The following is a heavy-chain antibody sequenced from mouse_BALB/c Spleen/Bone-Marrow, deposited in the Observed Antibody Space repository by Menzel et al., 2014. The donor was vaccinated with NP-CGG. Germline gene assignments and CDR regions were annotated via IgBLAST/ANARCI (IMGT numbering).Heavy chain of an antibody. CDR2: INNNGGST. V-gene: IGHV5-6-3*01. CDR3: ARVYGWYFDV. J-gene: IGHJ1*01. Sequence: EVKAVESGGGLVQPGGSLKLSCVASGFTFSSYGMSWVRQTPDKRLGLVATINNNGGSTYYPDKVKGQFTISRDNAKNALYVEMSSVKCEDTASYNSARVYGWYFDVWGAGTTVTVSS. CDR1: GFTFSSYG. D-gene: IGHD1-1*01.